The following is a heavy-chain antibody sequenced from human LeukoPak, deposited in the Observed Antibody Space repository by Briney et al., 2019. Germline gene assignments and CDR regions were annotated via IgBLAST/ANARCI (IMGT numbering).Heavy chain of an antibody. Sequence: GRSLRLSCAASGFTFNSYATHWVRQAPGKGLEWVSSISSSSSYIYYADSVKGRFTISRDNAKNSLYLQMNSLRAEDTAVYYCARDGDYYDSRGDAFDIWGQGAMVTVAS. D-gene: IGHD3-22*01. CDR1: GFTFNSYA. CDR3: ARDGDYYDSRGDAFDI. V-gene: IGHV3-21*01. J-gene: IGHJ3*02. CDR2: ISSSSSYI.